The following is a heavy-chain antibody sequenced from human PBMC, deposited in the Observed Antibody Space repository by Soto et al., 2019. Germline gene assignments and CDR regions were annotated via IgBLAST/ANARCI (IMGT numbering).Heavy chain of an antibody. V-gene: IGHV3-74*01. J-gene: IGHJ6*02. CDR1: GFTFSSYW. D-gene: IGHD3-3*01. Sequence: GGSLRLSCAASGFTFSSYWMHWVRQAPGKGLAWVSRINSDGSSTSYADSVKGRFTISRDNAKNTLYLQMNSLRAEDTAVYYCARDALYYDFWSGSPYYYYGMDVWGQGTTVTVS. CDR2: INSDGSST. CDR3: ARDALYYDFWSGSPYYYYGMDV.